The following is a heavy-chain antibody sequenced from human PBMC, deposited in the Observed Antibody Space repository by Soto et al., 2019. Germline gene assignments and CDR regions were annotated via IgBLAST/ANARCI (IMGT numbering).Heavy chain of an antibody. Sequence: SETLSLTCTVSGGSITRGGYYWSWIRQHPGKGLEWIGYIYNSGTTYYNPSLKSRVTISVDTSKNQFSLKLSSVTAADTAVYYCARQDTSGYAFDYWGQGTLVTVSS. D-gene: IGHD3-22*01. V-gene: IGHV4-31*03. CDR1: GGSITRGGYY. CDR3: ARQDTSGYAFDY. CDR2: IYNSGTT. J-gene: IGHJ4*02.